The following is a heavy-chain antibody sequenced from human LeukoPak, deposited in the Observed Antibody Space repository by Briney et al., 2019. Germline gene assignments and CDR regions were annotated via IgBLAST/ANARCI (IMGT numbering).Heavy chain of an antibody. CDR1: GFTFSSYA. V-gene: IGHV3-23*01. CDR3: ATYRRGQYDSSGYYYFDY. D-gene: IGHD3-22*01. Sequence: PGGSLRLSCAGSGFTFSSYAMSWVRQAPGKGLEWVSSISDSGDSTYYADSVKGRFTISRDNSKNTLFLQMNSLRGEDRAVYYCATYRRGQYDSSGYYYFDYWGQGTLVTVSS. CDR2: ISDSGDST. J-gene: IGHJ4*02.